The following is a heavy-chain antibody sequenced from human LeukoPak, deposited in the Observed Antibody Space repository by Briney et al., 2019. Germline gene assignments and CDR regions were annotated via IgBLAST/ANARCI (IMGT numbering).Heavy chain of an antibody. CDR3: AKIGVRETVPRPLWSGYYYFDY. CDR1: GFTFSSYA. D-gene: IGHD3-3*01. V-gene: IGHV3-23*01. J-gene: IGHJ4*02. Sequence: PGGSLRLSCAASGFTFSSYAMSWVRQAPGKGLEWVSAISGSGGSTYYADSVKGRFTISRDNSKNTLYLQMNSLRAEDTAVYYCAKIGVRETVPRPLWSGYYYFDYWGQGTLVTVSS. CDR2: ISGSGGST.